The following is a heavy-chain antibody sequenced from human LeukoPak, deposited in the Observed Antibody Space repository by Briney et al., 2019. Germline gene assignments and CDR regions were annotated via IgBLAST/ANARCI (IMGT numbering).Heavy chain of an antibody. CDR3: ARERRARFGVNDY. CDR1: GFTFSSYA. Sequence: GGSLRLSCAASGFTFSSYAMSWIRQAPGKGLEWVSYISDSGSTTYHADSVKGRFTISRDNAKNSLYLQMNSLRAEDTAVYYCARERRARFGVNDYWGQGTLVTVSS. CDR2: ISDSGSTT. V-gene: IGHV3-11*01. D-gene: IGHD3-3*01. J-gene: IGHJ4*02.